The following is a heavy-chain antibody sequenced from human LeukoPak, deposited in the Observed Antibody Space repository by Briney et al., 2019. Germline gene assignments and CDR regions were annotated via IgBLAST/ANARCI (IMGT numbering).Heavy chain of an antibody. CDR3: ALGTTSIFYYMDV. D-gene: IGHD1-7*01. J-gene: IGHJ6*03. CDR1: GLTFNNYE. Sequence: GGSLRLSCAASGLTFNNYELHWVRQAPGKGLEWVSSISSSSSYIYYADSVKGRFTISRDNAKNSLYLQMNSLRAEDTAVYYCALGTTSIFYYMDVWGKGTTVTVSS. CDR2: ISSSSSYI. V-gene: IGHV3-21*01.